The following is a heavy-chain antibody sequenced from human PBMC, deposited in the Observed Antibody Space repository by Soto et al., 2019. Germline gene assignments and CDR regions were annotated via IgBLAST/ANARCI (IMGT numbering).Heavy chain of an antibody. V-gene: IGHV1-69*12. J-gene: IGHJ6*02. Sequence: QVQLVQSGAEVKKPGSSVKVSCKASGGTFSSYAISWVRQAPGQGLEWMGGIIPIFGTANYAQKFQGRVTITAGESTSTAYMELSSLRSEDTAVYYCAGPPELTRIYYYYGMDVWGQGTTVTVSS. D-gene: IGHD1-7*01. CDR2: IIPIFGTA. CDR3: AGPPELTRIYYYYGMDV. CDR1: GGTFSSYA.